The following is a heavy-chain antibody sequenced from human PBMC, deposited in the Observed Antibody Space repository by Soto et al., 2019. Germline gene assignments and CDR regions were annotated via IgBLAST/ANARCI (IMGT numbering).Heavy chain of an antibody. V-gene: IGHV4-31*03. Sequence: QVQLQESGPGLVKPSQTLSLTCTVSGGSISSGGYYWSWIRQHPGKGLEWIGYIYYSGSPYYNPSLKSRVTIAVDTSKNQFSLKLSSVTAADTAVYYGARTRLGHRGDSNNFDYWGQGTLVTVSS. CDR2: IYYSGSP. CDR3: ARTRLGHRGDSNNFDY. J-gene: IGHJ4*02. D-gene: IGHD6-19*01. CDR1: GGSISSGGYY.